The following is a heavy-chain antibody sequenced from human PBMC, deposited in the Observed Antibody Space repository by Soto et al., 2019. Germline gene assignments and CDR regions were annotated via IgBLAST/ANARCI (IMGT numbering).Heavy chain of an antibody. CDR3: ARGPPFSFQDIDYDYVWGSYPLGYYGMDV. Sequence: ASVKVSCKASGYTFTGYYMHWVRQAPGQGLEWMGWINPNSGGTNYAQKFQGWVTMTRDTSISTAYMERSRLRSDDTAVYYCARGPPFSFQDIDYDYVWGSYPLGYYGMDVWGQGTTVTVSS. CDR1: GYTFTGYY. J-gene: IGHJ6*02. V-gene: IGHV1-2*04. CDR2: INPNSGGT. D-gene: IGHD3-16*02.